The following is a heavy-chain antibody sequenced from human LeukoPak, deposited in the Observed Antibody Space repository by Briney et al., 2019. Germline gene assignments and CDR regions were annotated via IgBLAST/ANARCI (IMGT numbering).Heavy chain of an antibody. CDR1: GYTLTELS. V-gene: IGHV1-24*01. Sequence: ASVKGSCKVSGYTLTELSMHWVRQAPGKGLEWMGGFDPEDGETIYAQKFQGRVTMTEDTSTDTAYMELSSLRSEDTAVYYCATDSLLDSSGWYYFDYWGQGTLVTASS. D-gene: IGHD6-19*01. CDR3: ATDSLLDSSGWYYFDY. CDR2: FDPEDGET. J-gene: IGHJ4*02.